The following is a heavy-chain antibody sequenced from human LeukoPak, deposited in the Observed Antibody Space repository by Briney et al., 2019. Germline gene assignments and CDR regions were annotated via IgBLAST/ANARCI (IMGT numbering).Heavy chain of an antibody. CDR3: AKAPDPSPGVSDY. D-gene: IGHD7-27*01. CDR2: ISGSGGST. Sequence: GGSLRLSSAASGFTFSSYAMSWVRQAPGKGLEWVSAISGSGGSTYYADSVKGRFTISRDNSKNTLYLQMNSLRAEDTAVYYCAKAPDPSPGVSDYWGQGTLVTVSS. J-gene: IGHJ4*02. CDR1: GFTFSSYA. V-gene: IGHV3-23*01.